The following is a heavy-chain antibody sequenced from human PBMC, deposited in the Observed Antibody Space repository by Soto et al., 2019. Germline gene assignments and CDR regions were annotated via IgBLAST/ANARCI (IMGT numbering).Heavy chain of an antibody. CDR2: INAGNGNT. CDR3: ARGGSSSWFNWFDP. CDR1: GYTFTSYA. V-gene: IGHV1-3*01. Sequence: GASVKVSCKASGYTFTSYAMHWVRQAPGQRLEWMGWINAGNGNTKYSQKFQGRVTITRDTSASTAYMELSSLRSEGTAVYYCARGGSSSWFNWFDPWGQGTLVTVSS. D-gene: IGHD6-13*01. J-gene: IGHJ5*02.